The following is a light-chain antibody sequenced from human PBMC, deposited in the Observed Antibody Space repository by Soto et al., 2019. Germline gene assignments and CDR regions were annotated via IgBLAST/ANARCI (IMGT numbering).Light chain of an antibody. J-gene: IGKJ1*01. V-gene: IGKV3-15*01. CDR3: QQYNNWPT. Sequence: EIVMTQSPATLSVSPGERATVSCRASQSVSSNLAWYQQKPGQAPRLLIYSTSTRATGFPARFSGSGSGTEFTLTISSLKSEDFAVYYCQQYNNWPTFGKGTKVDIK. CDR1: QSVSSN. CDR2: STS.